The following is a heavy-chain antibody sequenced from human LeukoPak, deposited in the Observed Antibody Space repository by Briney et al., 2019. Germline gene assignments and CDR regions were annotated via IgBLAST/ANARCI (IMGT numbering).Heavy chain of an antibody. CDR3: ARGWDYYGSGSYYREVYYFDY. Sequence: SETLSLTCTVSGGSISSYDWSWIRQPAGKGLEWIGRIYTSGSTNYNPSLKSRVTMSVDTSKNQFSLKLSSVTAADTAVYYCARGWDYYGSGSYYREVYYFDYWGQGTLVTVSS. D-gene: IGHD3-10*01. CDR2: IYTSGST. J-gene: IGHJ4*02. CDR1: GGSISSYD. V-gene: IGHV4-4*07.